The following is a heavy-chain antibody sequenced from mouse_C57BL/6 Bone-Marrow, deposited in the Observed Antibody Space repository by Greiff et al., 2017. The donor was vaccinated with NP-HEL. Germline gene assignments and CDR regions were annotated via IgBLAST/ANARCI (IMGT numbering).Heavy chain of an antibody. CDR1: GYTFTTYP. CDR3: ARGGNSWYYFDY. V-gene: IGHV1-47*01. Sequence: QVQLQQSGAELVKPGASVKMSCKASGYTFTTYPIDWVKQNHGKSLEWIGNFHPYNDDTEYNEKFKNKATLTVDKSSSTAYLELSRLTSDDSSVYYCARGGNSWYYFDYWGQGTTLTVSS. CDR2: FHPYNDDT. D-gene: IGHD2-1*01. J-gene: IGHJ2*01.